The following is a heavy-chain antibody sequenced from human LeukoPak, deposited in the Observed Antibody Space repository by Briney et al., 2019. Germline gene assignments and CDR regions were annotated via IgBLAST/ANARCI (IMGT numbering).Heavy chain of an antibody. J-gene: IGHJ6*04. CDR3: AKGVVPAASTYYYYYYGMDV. V-gene: IGHV3-23*01. CDR2: ISGSGGST. D-gene: IGHD2-2*01. CDR1: GSTFSSYA. Sequence: GGSLRLSCAASGSTFSSYAMSWVRQAPGKGLEWVSAISGSGGSTYYADSVKGRFTISRDNSKNTLYLQMNSLRAEDTAVYYCAKGVVPAASTYYYYYYGMDVWGKGTTVTVSS.